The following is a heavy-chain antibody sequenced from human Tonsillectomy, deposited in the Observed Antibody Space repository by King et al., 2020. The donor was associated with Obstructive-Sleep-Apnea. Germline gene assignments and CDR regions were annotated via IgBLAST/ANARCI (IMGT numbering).Heavy chain of an antibody. CDR3: ARVVLAAFDI. CDR1: GFTFTSYW. CDR2: IKQDGSEK. J-gene: IGHJ3*02. V-gene: IGHV3-7*01. Sequence: VQLVESGGGLVQPGGSLRLSCAASGFTFTSYWMTWVRQAPGKGLEWVANIKQDGSEKYYVDSVKGRFTISRDNAKNSVDLQMHSLRGEHTAVYYCARVVLAAFDIWGQGTVVTVSS.